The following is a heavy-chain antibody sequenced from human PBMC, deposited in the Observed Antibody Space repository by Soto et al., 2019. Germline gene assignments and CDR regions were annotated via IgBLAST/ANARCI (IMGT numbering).Heavy chain of an antibody. Sequence: GGSLRLSCAASGFTFSSYGMHWVRQAPGKGLEWVAVISYDGSNKYYADSVKGRFTISRDNSKNTLYLQMNSLRAEDTAVYYCAKWTTVVRPLFDYWGQGMLVIVSS. D-gene: IGHD4-17*01. J-gene: IGHJ4*02. CDR2: ISYDGSNK. CDR3: AKWTTVVRPLFDY. CDR1: GFTFSSYG. V-gene: IGHV3-30*18.